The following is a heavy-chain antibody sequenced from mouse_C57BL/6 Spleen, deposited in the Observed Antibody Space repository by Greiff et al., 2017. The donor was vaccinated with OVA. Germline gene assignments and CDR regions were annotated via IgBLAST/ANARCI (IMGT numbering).Heavy chain of an antibody. CDR2: IYPGDGDT. Sequence: QVQLKESGAELVKPGASVKISCKASGYAFSSYWMNWVKQRPGKGLEWIGQIYPGDGDTNYNGKLKGKATLTADKSSSTAYMQLSSLTSEDSAVYFCAREWELRYAMDYWGQGTSVTVSS. D-gene: IGHD2-1*01. CDR3: AREWELRYAMDY. J-gene: IGHJ4*01. CDR1: GYAFSSYW. V-gene: IGHV1-80*01.